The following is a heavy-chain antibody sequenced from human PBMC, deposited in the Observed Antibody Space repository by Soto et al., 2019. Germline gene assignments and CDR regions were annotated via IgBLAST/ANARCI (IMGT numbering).Heavy chain of an antibody. Sequence: GGSLRLSCAASGFSFRNAWMSWVRQAPGKGLEWVGHIKSQGDGGTRDYAAPVKGRFTISRDDSKNTLFLQMKSLKNEDTAVYFCTTDLQAYCDGTTCYAGNYYYDDMDVWGQGTTVTVSS. CDR2: IKSQGDGGTR. CDR3: TTDLQAYCDGTTCYAGNYYYDDMDV. CDR1: GFSFRNAW. D-gene: IGHD2-2*01. V-gene: IGHV3-15*01. J-gene: IGHJ6*02.